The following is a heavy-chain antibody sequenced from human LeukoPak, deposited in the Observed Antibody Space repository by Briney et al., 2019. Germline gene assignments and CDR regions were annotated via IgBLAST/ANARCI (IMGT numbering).Heavy chain of an antibody. CDR3: ARGETTVTDIDY. J-gene: IGHJ4*02. D-gene: IGHD4-17*01. CDR2: IYYSGST. CDR1: GDSISGYY. V-gene: IGHV4-59*01. Sequence: SETLSLTCTVSGDSISGYYWSWIRQPPGKGLEWIGYIYYSGSTNYNPSLKSRVTISVDTSKNQFSLKLSSVTAADTAVYYCARGETTVTDIDYWGQGTLVTVSS.